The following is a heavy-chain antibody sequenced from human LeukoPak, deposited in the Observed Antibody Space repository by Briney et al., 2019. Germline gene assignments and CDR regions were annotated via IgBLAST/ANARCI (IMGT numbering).Heavy chain of an antibody. J-gene: IGHJ4*02. D-gene: IGHD3-9*01. Sequence: TGGSLRLSCTAAGFTFSTYSMNWVRQAPGKGLEWVSHISPSSEIISYADSVKGRFTISRGNAKNSLYLQMNSLRAEDMAVYYCARDKDWAFDYWGQGTLVPVSS. CDR3: ARDKDWAFDY. CDR2: ISPSSEII. CDR1: GFTFSTYS. V-gene: IGHV3-48*01.